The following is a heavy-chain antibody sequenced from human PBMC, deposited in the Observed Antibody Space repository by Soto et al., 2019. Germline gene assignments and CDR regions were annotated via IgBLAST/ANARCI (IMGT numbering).Heavy chain of an antibody. CDR2: IGTAGDT. D-gene: IGHD6-13*01. CDR3: ARGGYSSSWYPDRFDY. J-gene: IGHJ4*02. V-gene: IGHV3-13*01. CDR1: GITFSSYD. Sequence: GGYLRLSCAASGITFSSYDMHWVRQATGNGLEWVSAIGTAGDTYYPGSVKGRFTISRENAKNSLYLQMNSLRAGDTAVYYCARGGYSSSWYPDRFDYWGQGTLVTVSS.